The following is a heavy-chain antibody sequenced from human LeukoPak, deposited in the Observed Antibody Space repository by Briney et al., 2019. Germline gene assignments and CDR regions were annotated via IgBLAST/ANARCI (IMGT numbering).Heavy chain of an antibody. V-gene: IGHV5-51*01. CDR1: GNSFTSYW. Sequence: GESLKISCKGSGNSFTSYWIGWVRQMPGKGLEWMGIIYPGDSDTRYSPSFQGQVTISADKSISTAYLQWSSLKASDTAMYYCARPGAIYYDSSGNDAFDIWGQGTMVTVSS. D-gene: IGHD3-22*01. CDR2: IYPGDSDT. CDR3: ARPGAIYYDSSGNDAFDI. J-gene: IGHJ3*02.